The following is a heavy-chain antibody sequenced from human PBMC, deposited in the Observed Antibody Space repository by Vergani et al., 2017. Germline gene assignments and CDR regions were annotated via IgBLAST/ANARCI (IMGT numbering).Heavy chain of an antibody. Sequence: QVQLVESGGGLVKPGGSLRLSCAASGFTFSDYYMSWIRQAPGKGLEWVSYISSSGSTIYYADSVKCRFTISRDNTKNSLYLQMKSLRAEDTAVYYCASGLRGLEWLRPAGEGGQGTLVTVSS. CDR1: GFTFSDYY. J-gene: IGHJ4*02. D-gene: IGHD3-3*01. V-gene: IGHV3-11*01. CDR3: ASGLRGLEWLRPAGE. CDR2: ISSSGSTI.